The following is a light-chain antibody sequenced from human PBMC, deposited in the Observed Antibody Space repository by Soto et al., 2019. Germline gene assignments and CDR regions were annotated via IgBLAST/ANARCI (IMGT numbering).Light chain of an antibody. V-gene: IGLV2-23*01. Sequence: QSALTQPASVSGSPGQSITISCTGTSSDVGSSNLVSWYQQHPGKAPQLMIYEGSRRPSGVSGRFSGSKSGNTASLTISGLPGEDGADYYCLSFAGSNNFYVFGTGTKLTVL. J-gene: IGLJ1*01. CDR1: SSDVGSSNL. CDR3: LSFAGSNNFYV. CDR2: EGS.